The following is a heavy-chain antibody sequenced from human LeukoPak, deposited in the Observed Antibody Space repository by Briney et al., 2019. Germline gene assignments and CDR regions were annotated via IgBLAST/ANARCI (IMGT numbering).Heavy chain of an antibody. Sequence: GGSLRLSCAASGFTFSSYAMHWVRQAPGKGLEWVAVISYDGSNKYYADSVKGRFTISRDNSKNTLYLQMNSLRAEDTAVYYCARGRIAVAALEYYFDYWGQGTLVTVSS. CDR1: GFTFSSYA. CDR3: ARGRIAVAALEYYFDY. D-gene: IGHD6-19*01. V-gene: IGHV3-30-3*01. J-gene: IGHJ4*02. CDR2: ISYDGSNK.